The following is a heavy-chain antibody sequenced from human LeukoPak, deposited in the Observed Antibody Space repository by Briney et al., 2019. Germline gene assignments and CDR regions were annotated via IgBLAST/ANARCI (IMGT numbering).Heavy chain of an antibody. CDR1: GYTFTSYG. Sequence: ASVKVSCKASGYTFTSYGISWVRQAPGQGLEWMGWINTYNGNTNYAQKFQGRVTMTTDTSTGTAYMELGSLRSDDTAVYFCARSLDYYDSSGSFYYFYMDVWGKGTTVTVSS. CDR3: ARSLDYYDSSGSFYYFYMDV. CDR2: INTYNGNT. D-gene: IGHD3-22*01. V-gene: IGHV1-18*01. J-gene: IGHJ6*03.